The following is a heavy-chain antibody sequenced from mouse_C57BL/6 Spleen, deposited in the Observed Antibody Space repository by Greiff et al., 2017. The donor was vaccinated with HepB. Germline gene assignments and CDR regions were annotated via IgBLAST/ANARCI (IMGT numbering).Heavy chain of an antibody. D-gene: IGHD6-1*01. CDR3: AKNDSPYYLAMDY. CDR2: IWRGGST. CDR1: GFSLTSYG. Sequence: QVQLQQSGPGLVQPSQSLSITCTVSGFSLTSYGVHWVRQSPGKGLEWLGVIWRGGSTDYNAAFMSRLCITKDNCKSQVFFKMNSLQADDTAIYYCAKNDSPYYLAMDYWIKEPQSPSPQ. J-gene: IGHJ4*01. V-gene: IGHV2-5*01.